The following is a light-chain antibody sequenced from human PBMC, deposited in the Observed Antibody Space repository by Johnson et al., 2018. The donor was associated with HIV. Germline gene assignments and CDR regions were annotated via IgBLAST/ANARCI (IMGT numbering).Light chain of an antibody. Sequence: QSVLTQPPSVSAAPGQKVTISCSGSSYNIGKNHVSWYQQFPGTAPKLLVYEDDKRPSDIPDRFSGSKSGTSATLGITGLQTGDEADYYCGTWDSSLTVYVFGTGTKVTVL. CDR2: EDD. CDR3: GTWDSSLTVYV. CDR1: SYNIGKNH. V-gene: IGLV1-51*02. J-gene: IGLJ1*01.